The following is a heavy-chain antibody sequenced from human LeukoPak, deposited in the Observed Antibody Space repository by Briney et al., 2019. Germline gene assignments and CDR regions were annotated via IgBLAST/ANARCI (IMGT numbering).Heavy chain of an antibody. V-gene: IGHV3-48*01. J-gene: IGHJ3*02. CDR3: ARTYDSSGPDDAFDI. CDR1: GFTFSSYS. Sequence: PGXSLRLSCAASGFTFSSYSMNWVRQAPGKGLEWVSYISSSSTIYYSDSVKGRFTISRDNAKNSLYLQMNSLRAEDTAVYYCARTYDSSGPDDAFDIWGQGTMVTVSS. CDR2: ISSSSTI. D-gene: IGHD3-22*01.